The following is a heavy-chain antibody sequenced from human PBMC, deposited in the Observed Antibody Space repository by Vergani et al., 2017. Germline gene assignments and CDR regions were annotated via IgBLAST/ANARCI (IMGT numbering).Heavy chain of an antibody. V-gene: IGHV4-39*07. CDR1: GGSISSSSYY. J-gene: IGHJ3*02. CDR3: ARVVVGGENAFDI. Sequence: QLQLQESGPGLVKPSETLSLTCTVSGGSISSSSYYWGWIRQPPGKGLEWIGSIYYSGSTYYNPSLKSRVTISVDTSKNPFSLKLSSVTAADTAVYYCARVVVGGENAFDIWGQGTMVTVSS. D-gene: IGHD2-21*01. CDR2: IYYSGST.